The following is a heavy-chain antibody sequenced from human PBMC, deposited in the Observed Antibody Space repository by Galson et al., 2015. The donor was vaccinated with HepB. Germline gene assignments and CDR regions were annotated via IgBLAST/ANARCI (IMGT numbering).Heavy chain of an antibody. J-gene: IGHJ4*02. D-gene: IGHD5-18*01. CDR2: MSYDGSKK. CDR3: ARSGSAMVSSFEY. Sequence: SLRLSCAASGFTFSSYGIHWVRQAPGKGLEWVAVMSYDGSKKYYADSVKGRFTIARDNSKNTLYLQMNSLRPVDTAVYYCARSGSAMVSSFEYWGQGTLVTVSS. V-gene: IGHV3-30-3*01. CDR1: GFTFSSYG.